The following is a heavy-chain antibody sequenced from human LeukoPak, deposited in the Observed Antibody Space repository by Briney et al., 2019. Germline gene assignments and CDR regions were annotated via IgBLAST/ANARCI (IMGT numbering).Heavy chain of an antibody. V-gene: IGHV4-34*01. D-gene: IGHD3-10*01. J-gene: IGHJ4*02. Sequence: SETLSLTCAVYGGSFSGYYWSWIRQPPGKGLEWIGEINHSGSTNYNPSLKSRVTISVDTSKNQFSLKLSSVTAADTAVYYCARGRRTVGWVYGSGSHFDYWGQGTLVTVS. CDR3: ARGRRTVGWVYGSGSHFDY. CDR2: INHSGST. CDR1: GGSFSGYY.